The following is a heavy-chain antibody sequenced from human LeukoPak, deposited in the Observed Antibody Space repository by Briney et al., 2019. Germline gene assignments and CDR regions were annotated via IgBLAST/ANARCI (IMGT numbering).Heavy chain of an antibody. CDR3: AKNIAGLWYFDS. V-gene: IGHV3-23*01. Sequence: GGSLRLSCATSGFTFSNFAISWVRQAPGKGLEWVSTISGSGSSRYYAGSVKGRFNISRGNSKNTLYLQLNGLTAEDTAVYYCAKNIAGLWYFDSWGQGTLVTVSS. J-gene: IGHJ4*02. CDR2: ISGSGSSR. D-gene: IGHD6-13*01. CDR1: GFTFSNFA.